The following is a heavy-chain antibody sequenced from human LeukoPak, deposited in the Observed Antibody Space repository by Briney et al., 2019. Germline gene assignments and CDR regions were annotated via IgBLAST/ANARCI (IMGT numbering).Heavy chain of an antibody. CDR2: IIVSGDRR. Sequence: GGSLRLSCTASGVTFSKFAMTWVRQRPGKGLEWVSSIIVSGDRRYYADSVRGRFTIFRDNSKNTLFLQMNSLRGEDTGRYYCAQDPNGDYIGAFASWGQGTVVTVSS. V-gene: IGHV3-23*01. CDR1: GVTFSKFA. D-gene: IGHD2-8*01. J-gene: IGHJ3*01. CDR3: AQDPNGDYIGAFAS.